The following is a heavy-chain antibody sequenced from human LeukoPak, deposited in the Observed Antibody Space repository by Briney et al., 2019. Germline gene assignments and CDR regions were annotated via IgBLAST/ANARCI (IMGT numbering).Heavy chain of an antibody. Sequence: PSETLSLTCAVYGGSFSGYYWSWIRQPPGKGLEWIGEINHSGSTNYNPSLKSRVTISVDTSKNQFSLKLSSVTAADTAVYYCARGWGSRYFDYWGQGTLVTVSS. CDR1: GGSFSGYY. J-gene: IGHJ4*02. D-gene: IGHD7-27*01. CDR3: ARGWGSRYFDY. V-gene: IGHV4-34*01. CDR2: INHSGST.